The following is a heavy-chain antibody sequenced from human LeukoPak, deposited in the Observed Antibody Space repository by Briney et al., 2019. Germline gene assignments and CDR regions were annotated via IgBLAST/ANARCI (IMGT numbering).Heavy chain of an antibody. CDR3: AKDALPDMVRGIIDY. J-gene: IGHJ4*02. V-gene: IGHV3-23*01. D-gene: IGHD3-10*01. CDR2: ISGSGGST. CDR1: GFTFSSYA. Sequence: GGSLRLSCAASGFTFSSYAMSWVRQAPGKGLEWVSAISGSGGSTYYADSVEGRFTISRDYSKNTVHLQMNSLRAEDTAVYYCAKDALPDMVRGIIDYWGQGTLVTVSS.